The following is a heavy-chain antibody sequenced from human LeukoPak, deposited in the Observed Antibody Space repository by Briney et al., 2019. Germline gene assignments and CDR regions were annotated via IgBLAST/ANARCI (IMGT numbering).Heavy chain of an antibody. CDR2: IYPGDSDT. CDR3: ARHSDYYYYYMDV. CDR1: GYSFTSYW. V-gene: IGHV5-51*01. J-gene: IGHJ6*03. Sequence: GESLKISCKGSGYSFTSYWIGWVRQMPGKGLEWMGIIYPGDSDTRYSPSFQGQDTISADKSISTAYLQWSSLKASDTAMYYCARHSDYYYYYMDVWGKGTTVTVSS.